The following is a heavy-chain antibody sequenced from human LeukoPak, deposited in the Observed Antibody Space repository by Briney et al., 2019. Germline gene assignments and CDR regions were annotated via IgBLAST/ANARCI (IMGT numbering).Heavy chain of an antibody. J-gene: IGHJ4*02. CDR1: GYTFTSYD. D-gene: IGHD1/OR15-1a*01. CDR3: ARVGGGTTFDY. Sequence: ASVKVSCKASGYTFTSYDFNWLRQATGQGPEWMGWMNPNSGATGYAQKFQGRVTMTRDTSTSTVYMELSSLRSEDTAVYYCARVGGGTTFDYWGQGTLVTVSS. V-gene: IGHV1-8*01. CDR2: MNPNSGAT.